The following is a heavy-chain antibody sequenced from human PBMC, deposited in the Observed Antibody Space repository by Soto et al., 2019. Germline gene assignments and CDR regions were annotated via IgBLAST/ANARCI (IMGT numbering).Heavy chain of an antibody. Sequence: GGSLRLSCAASGFTFSSYSMNWVRQAPGKGLEWVSSISSSSSYIYYADSVKGRFTISRDNAKNSLYLQMNSLRAEDTAVYYCARDPAITIFGVVFPHYYMDVWGKGTTVTVSS. J-gene: IGHJ6*03. V-gene: IGHV3-21*01. CDR2: ISSSSSYI. CDR3: ARDPAITIFGVVFPHYYMDV. D-gene: IGHD3-3*01. CDR1: GFTFSSYS.